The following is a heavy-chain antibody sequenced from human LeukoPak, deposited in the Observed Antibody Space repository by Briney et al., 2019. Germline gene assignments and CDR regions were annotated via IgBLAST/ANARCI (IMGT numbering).Heavy chain of an antibody. V-gene: IGHV1-2*02. CDR1: GYTFTDYY. D-gene: IGHD2-2*01. Sequence: GASVKVSCKASGYTFTDYYMHWVRQAPGQGLEWMGWINPNSGGTNYAQKFQGRVTMTRDTSISTAYMELSRLRSDDTAVYYCARGYCSSTSCYSRYNRFDPWGQGTLVTVSS. J-gene: IGHJ5*02. CDR3: ARGYCSSTSCYSRYNRFDP. CDR2: INPNSGGT.